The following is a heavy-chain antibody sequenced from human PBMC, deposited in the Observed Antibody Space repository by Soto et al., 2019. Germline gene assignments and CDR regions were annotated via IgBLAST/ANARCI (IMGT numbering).Heavy chain of an antibody. Sequence: PGGSLRLSCVASGFTFRSFSLNWVRQAPGKGLEWVSYISGTDTAYYADSVKGRFTISRDSAKNSVYLHMTSVREEDTAVYYCGRGPAATAFYFDYWGQGTPVTVSS. V-gene: IGHV3-48*02. CDR2: ISGTDTA. J-gene: IGHJ4*02. D-gene: IGHD6-25*01. CDR1: GFTFRSFS. CDR3: GRGPAATAFYFDY.